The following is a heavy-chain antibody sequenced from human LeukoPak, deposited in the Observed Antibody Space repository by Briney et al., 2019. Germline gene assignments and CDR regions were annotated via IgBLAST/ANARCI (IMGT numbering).Heavy chain of an antibody. CDR3: ARVKGERITIFPPKAYYYMDV. V-gene: IGHV3-7*04. Sequence: GGSLRLSCVASGFTFSTYWMSWVRQAPGKGLEWVANIKQDGSEKYYVDSVKVRFTISRDNAKNSLYLQMNSLRAEDTAVYYCARVKGERITIFPPKAYYYMDVWGKGTTVTVSS. D-gene: IGHD3-9*01. CDR2: IKQDGSEK. CDR1: GFTFSTYW. J-gene: IGHJ6*03.